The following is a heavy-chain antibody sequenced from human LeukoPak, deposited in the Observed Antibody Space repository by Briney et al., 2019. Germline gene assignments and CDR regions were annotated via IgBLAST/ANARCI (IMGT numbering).Heavy chain of an antibody. Sequence: GASVTVSCKASGSTFTCYYMHWVRQAPGQGLEWMGCINPNSGGTSYAQKFQGRVAMTLATSISTAYMELSRLRSDDTAVYYCARQTIHYYYGMDVWGQGTTVTVSS. CDR3: ARQTIHYYYGMDV. CDR2: INPNSGGT. D-gene: IGHD3-9*01. V-gene: IGHV1-2*02. CDR1: GSTFTCYY. J-gene: IGHJ6*02.